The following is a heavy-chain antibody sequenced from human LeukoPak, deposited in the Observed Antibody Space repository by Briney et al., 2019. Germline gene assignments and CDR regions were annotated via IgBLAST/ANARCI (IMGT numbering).Heavy chain of an antibody. J-gene: IGHJ4*02. CDR2: IIPIFGTA. Sequence: GSSVKVSCKASGGTFSSYTISWVRQAPGQGLEWMGGIIPIFGTANYAQKFQGRVTITTDESTSTAYMELSSLRSEDTAVYYCARARGGEEAAGPLDYWGQGTLVTVSS. CDR3: ARARGGEEAAGPLDY. CDR1: GGTFSSYT. V-gene: IGHV1-69*05. D-gene: IGHD6-13*01.